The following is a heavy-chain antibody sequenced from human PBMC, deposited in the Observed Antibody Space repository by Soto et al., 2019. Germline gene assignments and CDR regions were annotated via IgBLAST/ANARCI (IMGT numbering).Heavy chain of an antibody. CDR2: SRDKGHSYTT. CDR1: GFTFRDYY. D-gene: IGHD1-1*01. V-gene: IGHV3-72*01. CDR3: ARASRGGSQPDVFDI. J-gene: IGHJ3*02. Sequence: EVQLMESGGGLVQPGGSLRLSCAVSGFTFRDYYMDWVRQAPGKGPEWVGRSRDKGHSYTTEYGASVQGRFTISRDDSRNSLYLQMNSLQTEDTAVYYCARASRGGSQPDVFDIWGQGTMVTVSS.